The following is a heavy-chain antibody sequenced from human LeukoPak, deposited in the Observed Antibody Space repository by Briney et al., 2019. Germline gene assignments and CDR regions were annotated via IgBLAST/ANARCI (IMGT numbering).Heavy chain of an antibody. CDR3: ARDCRDYYDSSGYSHDAFDI. J-gene: IGHJ3*02. V-gene: IGHV4-39*07. D-gene: IGHD3-22*01. CDR2: IYYSGTT. Sequence: SETLSLTCTVSGGSISSSSYHWGWIRQPPGKGLEWIGSIYYSGTTYYGPSLRSRLTMSVETSKNQFSLKLSSVTAADTAVYYCARDCRDYYDSSGYSHDAFDIWGQGTMVTVSS. CDR1: GGSISSSSYH.